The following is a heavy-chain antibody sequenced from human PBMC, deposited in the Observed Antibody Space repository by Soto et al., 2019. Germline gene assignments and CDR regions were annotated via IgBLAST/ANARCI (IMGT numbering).Heavy chain of an antibody. CDR2: ISGYNGNT. J-gene: IGHJ6*02. CDR3: GRDGYCISTTCFVGGGFGMDV. CDR1: GYTFTSYG. Sequence: QVQLVQSGAEVKKPGASVKVSCKASGYTFTSYGISWVRQAPGQGLEWMGWISGYNGNTNYAQKVQGRVTMTTDISTSTAYMELRRLRSDGTAVYYCGRDGYCISTTCFVGGGFGMDVWGQGTTVTVSS. V-gene: IGHV1-18*01. D-gene: IGHD2-2*01.